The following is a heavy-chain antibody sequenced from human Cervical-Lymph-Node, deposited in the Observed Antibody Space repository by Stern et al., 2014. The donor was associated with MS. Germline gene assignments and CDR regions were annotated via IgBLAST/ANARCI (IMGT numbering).Heavy chain of an antibody. V-gene: IGHV5-51*01. CDR1: GYTFTTNW. CDR3: ARHPPRRKWDDPNYGMDV. D-gene: IGHD1-1*01. J-gene: IGHJ6*02. Sequence: EVQLVESGAEVKKPGESLKISCKGSGYTFTTNWIAWVRQMPGKGLEWMGLIYPAASDINNSRSLQGEVTISADKSISTAYLQGSSLKAADSAVYYGARHPPRRKWDDPNYGMDVWGQGTTVTVSS. CDR2: IYPAASDI.